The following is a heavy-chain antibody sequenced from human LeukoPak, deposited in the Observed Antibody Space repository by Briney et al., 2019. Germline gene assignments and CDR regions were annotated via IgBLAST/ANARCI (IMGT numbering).Heavy chain of an antibody. CDR1: GFTVSNNY. CDR3: AREMSIASDY. V-gene: IGHV3-66*02. Sequence: GGSLRLSCAASGFTVSNNYMSWVRQAPGKGLEWVSVIYSGGSTYYADSVKGRFTISRDNSKNTLYLQMNSLRPEDTAVYHCAREMSIASDYWGQGTLVTVSS. D-gene: IGHD6-6*01. J-gene: IGHJ4*02. CDR2: IYSGGST.